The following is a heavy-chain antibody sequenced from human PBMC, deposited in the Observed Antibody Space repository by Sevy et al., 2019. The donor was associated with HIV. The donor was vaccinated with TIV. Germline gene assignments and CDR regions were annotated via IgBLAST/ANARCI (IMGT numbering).Heavy chain of an antibody. Sequence: ASVKVSCKASGYTFTTYAINWVRQVPGQGLEWLGWISAYSGNTHYAQKLQDRVTMTTDTSTTTAYMELRSLRFDDTAVYYCARELIRGVTYGMDVWGQGTTVTVSS. J-gene: IGHJ6*02. CDR1: GYTFTTYA. CDR2: ISAYSGNT. D-gene: IGHD3-10*01. CDR3: ARELIRGVTYGMDV. V-gene: IGHV1-18*01.